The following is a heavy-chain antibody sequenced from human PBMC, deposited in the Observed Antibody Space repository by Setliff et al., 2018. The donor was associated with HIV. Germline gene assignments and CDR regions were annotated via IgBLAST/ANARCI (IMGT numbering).Heavy chain of an antibody. CDR3: ARVGDFYDGSGHYSVLDAFDM. CDR1: GGSFSGYF. Sequence: SETLSLTCAVYGGSFSGYFWTCISQPPQRRLEWIGEINHGGDTNYNPSLKSRVTISVDTSKNQFSLKWSSVTASDTAGYDCARVGDFYDGSGHYSVLDAFDMWGQGTKVTVSS. V-gene: IGHV4-34*01. CDR2: INHGGDT. J-gene: IGHJ3*02. D-gene: IGHD3-22*01.